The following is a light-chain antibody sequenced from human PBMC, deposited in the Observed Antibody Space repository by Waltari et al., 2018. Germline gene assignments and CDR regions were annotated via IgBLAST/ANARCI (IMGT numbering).Light chain of an antibody. Sequence: QSALTQPRPVSGSPGQSVTISFTGTSSAVGAYNQLSWYQQPPGNAPKLMIYDVSKRPSGVPDRFSGSKSGNTASLTISGLQAEDEADYYCCSYAGSYTYVFGTGTKVTVL. CDR2: DVS. CDR3: CSYAGSYTYV. CDR1: SSAVGAYNQ. V-gene: IGLV2-11*01. J-gene: IGLJ1*01.